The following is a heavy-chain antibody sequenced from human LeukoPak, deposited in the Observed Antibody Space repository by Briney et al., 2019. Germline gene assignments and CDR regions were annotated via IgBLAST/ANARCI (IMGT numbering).Heavy chain of an antibody. J-gene: IGHJ4*02. CDR1: GFTFSSYE. V-gene: IGHV3-48*03. CDR3: ARAGSYSYGVLFDY. CDR2: ISSSGSTI. D-gene: IGHD5-18*01. Sequence: GGSLRLSCAACGFTFSSYEMNWVRQAPGKGLEWVSYISSSGSTIYYADSVKGRFTISRDNAKNSLYLQMSSLRAEDTAVYYCARAGSYSYGVLFDYWGQGTLVTVSS.